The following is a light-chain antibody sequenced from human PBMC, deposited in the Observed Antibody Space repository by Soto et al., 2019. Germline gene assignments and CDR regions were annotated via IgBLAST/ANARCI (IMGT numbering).Light chain of an antibody. CDR1: SGHSSYA. CDR2: LNSDGSH. CDR3: QTWGTGIPYV. V-gene: IGLV4-69*01. J-gene: IGLJ1*01. Sequence: QAVVTQSPSASASLGASVKLTCTLSSGHSSYAIAWHQQRPEKGPRYLMKLNSDGSHNKGDGIPDRFSGSSSGAERYLTISSLQSEDEADYYCQTWGTGIPYVFGTGTKVTVL.